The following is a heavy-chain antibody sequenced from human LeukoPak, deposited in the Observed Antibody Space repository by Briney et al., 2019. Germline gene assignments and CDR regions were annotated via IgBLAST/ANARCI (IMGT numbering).Heavy chain of an antibody. V-gene: IGHV3-48*04. CDR1: GFTFSSYS. CDR2: ISSSSGTM. Sequence: GGSLRLSCAASGFTFSSYSMNWVRQAPRKGLEWVSYISSSSGTMYYADSVKGRFTVSRDNAKNSLYLQMNSLRAEDTAVYYCARGDAGWGYYDSSGYGHWGQGTLVTVSS. CDR3: ARGDAGWGYYDSSGYGH. J-gene: IGHJ4*02. D-gene: IGHD3-22*01.